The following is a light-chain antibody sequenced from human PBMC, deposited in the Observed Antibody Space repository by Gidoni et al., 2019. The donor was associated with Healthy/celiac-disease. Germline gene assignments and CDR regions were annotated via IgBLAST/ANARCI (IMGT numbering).Light chain of an antibody. CDR1: QSVTSSQ. Sequence: IVLTPSPGTLSLSPGDRATLSCRASQSVTSSQLAWYQQKPGQSPRFLIYGASARAPDTPDRFSGSGSGRDCTLTISRLEPEDFGVYYCNQYGSAPFTFGPGTKLDIK. CDR3: NQYGSAPFT. J-gene: IGKJ3*01. V-gene: IGKV3-20*01. CDR2: GAS.